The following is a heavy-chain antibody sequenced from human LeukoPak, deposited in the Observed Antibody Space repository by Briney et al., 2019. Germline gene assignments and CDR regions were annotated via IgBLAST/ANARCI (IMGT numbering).Heavy chain of an antibody. D-gene: IGHD6-19*01. J-gene: IGHJ3*02. CDR2: IRYDGSNK. Sequence: PGGSLRLSCAASGFTFRSYWMSWVRQAPGKGLEWVAFIRYDGSNKYYVDSVKGRFTISRDNSKNTLYLQMNSLRAEDTAVYYCAKDKQYSSGWHHEVDDAFDIWGQGTMVTVSS. V-gene: IGHV3-30*02. CDR1: GFTFRSYW. CDR3: AKDKQYSSGWHHEVDDAFDI.